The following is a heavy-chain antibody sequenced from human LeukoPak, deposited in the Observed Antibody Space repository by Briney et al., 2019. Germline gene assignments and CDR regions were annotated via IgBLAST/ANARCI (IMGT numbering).Heavy chain of an antibody. CDR1: GFTFSSYW. CDR3: ARVAINDYGDYFDY. Sequence: GGSLRLSCAASGFTFSSYWMGWVRQAPGKGLEWVSYISSSDSTIYYADSVKGRFTISRDNAKNSLYLQMNSLRAEDTAVYYCARVAINDYGDYFDYWGQGTLVTVSS. V-gene: IGHV3-48*04. J-gene: IGHJ4*02. CDR2: ISSSDSTI. D-gene: IGHD4-17*01.